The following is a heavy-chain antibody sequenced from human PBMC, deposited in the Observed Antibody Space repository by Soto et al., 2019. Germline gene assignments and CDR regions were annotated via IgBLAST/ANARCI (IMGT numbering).Heavy chain of an antibody. V-gene: IGHV1-18*01. CDR2: ISAYNGNT. J-gene: IGHJ3*02. D-gene: IGHD1-1*01. CDR1: GYTFTSYG. CDR3: ARDWQLEPRDAFDI. Sequence: GASVKVSCKASGYTFTSYGISWVRRAPGQGLEWMGWISAYNGNTNYAQKLQGRVTMTTDTSTSTAYMELRSLRSDDTAVYYCARDWQLEPRDAFDIWGQGTMVTVSS.